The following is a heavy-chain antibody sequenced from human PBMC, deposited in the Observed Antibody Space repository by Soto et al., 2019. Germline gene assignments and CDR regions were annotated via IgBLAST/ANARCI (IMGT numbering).Heavy chain of an antibody. CDR1: GYTFRNYG. J-gene: IGHJ4*02. CDR2: VSAYNRNT. D-gene: IGHD3-10*01. V-gene: IGHV1-18*04. CDR3: ATSYGSGYRAFDY. Sequence: ASVKVSCKAFGYTFRNYGVTWVRQAPGQGLEWMGWVSAYNRNTVYAQKFEDRVTMTTDTSSSTAYMELRSLRPDDTAFYYCATSYGSGYRAFDYWGQGALVTVSS.